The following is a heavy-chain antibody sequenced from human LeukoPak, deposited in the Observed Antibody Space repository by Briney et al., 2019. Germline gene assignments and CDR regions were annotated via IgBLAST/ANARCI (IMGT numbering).Heavy chain of an antibody. CDR3: ARALSYSYGSMDF. D-gene: IGHD5-18*01. CDR2: ISSGSKYI. J-gene: IGHJ4*02. Sequence: GGSLRLSCTASGFTFSSYSMNWVRQAPGKGLEWVSSISSGSKYIYNADSVKGRFTISRDNARNSLYLQMNSLRAEDTAVYYCARALSYSYGSMDFWGQGTLVIVSS. CDR1: GFTFSSYS. V-gene: IGHV3-21*01.